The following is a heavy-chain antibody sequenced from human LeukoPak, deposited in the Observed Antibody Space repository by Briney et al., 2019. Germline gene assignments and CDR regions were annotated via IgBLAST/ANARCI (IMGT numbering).Heavy chain of an antibody. V-gene: IGHV1-3*03. CDR1: GYTFTDYP. D-gene: IGHD6-19*01. J-gene: IGHJ4*02. Sequence: GASVKVSCKASGYTFTDYPMHWVRRAPGQRLEWMGWINTGDGNTKYSQEFQGRITITRDTSASTAYMELSSLRSGDMAVYYCARNLAVAPHAYYFDYWGQGTLVTVSS. CDR3: ARNLAVAPHAYYFDY. CDR2: INTGDGNT.